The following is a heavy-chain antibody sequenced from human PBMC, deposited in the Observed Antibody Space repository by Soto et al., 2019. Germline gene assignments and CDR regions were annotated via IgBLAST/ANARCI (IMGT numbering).Heavy chain of an antibody. D-gene: IGHD4-17*01. Sequence: GGSLRLSCAASGFTFSGSAMHWVRQASGKGLEWVGRIRSKANSYATAYAASVKGRFTISRDDSKNTAYLQMNSLKTEDTAVYYCTRPVTRTTVFVDDAFDIWGQGTMVTVSS. CDR3: TRPVTRTTVFVDDAFDI. V-gene: IGHV3-73*01. CDR2: IRSKANSYAT. J-gene: IGHJ3*02. CDR1: GFTFSGSA.